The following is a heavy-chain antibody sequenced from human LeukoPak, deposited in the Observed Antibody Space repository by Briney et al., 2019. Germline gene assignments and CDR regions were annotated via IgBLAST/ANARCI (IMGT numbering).Heavy chain of an antibody. CDR3: AREFNDVGDY. J-gene: IGHJ4*02. CDR2: INPNSGGT. CDR1: GYTFTGNY. D-gene: IGHD2-8*01. V-gene: IGHV1-2*02. Sequence: ASVKVSCKASGYTFTGNYIHWVRQAPGQGLEWIGWINPNSGGTNYEQKFQGRVTMTRDTSISTAYMELSRLRSDDTAVYYCAREFNDVGDYWGQGTLVTVSS.